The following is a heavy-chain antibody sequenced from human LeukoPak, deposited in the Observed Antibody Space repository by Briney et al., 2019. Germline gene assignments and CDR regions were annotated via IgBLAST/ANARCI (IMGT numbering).Heavy chain of an antibody. CDR3: ARGGFDWLLFYVLDKYNWFDP. Sequence: SETLSLTCAVYGGSLSGYYWSWIRQPPGEGLEWIGEINHSGSTNYNPSLKSRVTISVDTSKNQFSLKLSSVTAADTAVYYCARGGFDWLLFYVLDKYNWFDPWGQGTLVTVSS. D-gene: IGHD3-9*01. J-gene: IGHJ5*02. CDR2: INHSGST. CDR1: GGSLSGYY. V-gene: IGHV4-34*01.